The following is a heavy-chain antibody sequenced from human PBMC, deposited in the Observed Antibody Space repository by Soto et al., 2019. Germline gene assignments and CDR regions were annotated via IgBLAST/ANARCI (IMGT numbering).Heavy chain of an antibody. J-gene: IGHJ4*02. Sequence: PGGSLRLCCAACGFTFSSFAMSWVRQAPGKGLEWVSGISGSGGSTYYADSVEGRFTISRDNSKNTLYLQMNSLRGEDTAVYYCAKDRKSGSGWYWDYWGQGTLVTISS. CDR1: GFTFSSFA. CDR2: ISGSGGST. CDR3: AKDRKSGSGWYWDY. V-gene: IGHV3-23*01. D-gene: IGHD6-19*01.